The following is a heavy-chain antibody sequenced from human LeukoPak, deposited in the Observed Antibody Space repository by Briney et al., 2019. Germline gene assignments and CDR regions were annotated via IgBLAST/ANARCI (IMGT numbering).Heavy chain of an antibody. J-gene: IGHJ4*02. CDR1: GFTVSSNY. CDR2: IYSGGST. CDR3: ARGGHYDILTGPKDY. Sequence: PGGSLRLSCAASGFTVSSNYMSWVRQAPGKGLEWVSVIYSGGSTFYADSVKGRFSISRDNSKNTLYLQMNSLRAEDTAVYYCARGGHYDILTGPKDYWGQGTLVTVSS. V-gene: IGHV3-53*01. D-gene: IGHD3-9*01.